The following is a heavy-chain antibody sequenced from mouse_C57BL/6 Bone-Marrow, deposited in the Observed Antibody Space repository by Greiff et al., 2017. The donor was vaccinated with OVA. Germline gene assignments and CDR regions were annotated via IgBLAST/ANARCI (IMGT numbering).Heavy chain of an antibody. CDR2: ISYDGSN. D-gene: IGHD1-1*02. Sequence: EVQLQQSGPGLVKPSQSLSLTCSVTGYSITSGYYWNWIRQFPGNKLEWMGYISYDGSNNYNPSLKNRISITRDTSKNQFFLKLNSVTTEDTATYYCANDLTGAWFAYWGQGTLVTVSA. CDR3: ANDLTGAWFAY. V-gene: IGHV3-6*01. CDR1: GYSITSGYY. J-gene: IGHJ3*01.